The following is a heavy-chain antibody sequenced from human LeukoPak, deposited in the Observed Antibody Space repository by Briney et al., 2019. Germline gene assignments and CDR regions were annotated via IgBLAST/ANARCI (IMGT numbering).Heavy chain of an antibody. D-gene: IGHD2-21*01. CDR3: ARGPYCGDDCYFDS. J-gene: IGHJ4*02. V-gene: IGHV4-4*07. CDR1: GGSISDYF. CDR2: IYSSGST. Sequence: SETLSLTCTVSGGSISDYFWSWIRQPAGKGLEWIGRIYSSGSTLYNPSLKSRVTMSVDTSKNQFSLRLTSVTATDTAVYYCARGPYCGDDCYFDSWGRGTLFTVSS.